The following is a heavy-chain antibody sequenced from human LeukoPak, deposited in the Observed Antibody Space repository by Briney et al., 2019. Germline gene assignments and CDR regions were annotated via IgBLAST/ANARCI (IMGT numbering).Heavy chain of an antibody. CDR3: AKGPNSSGWYVDY. J-gene: IGHJ4*02. V-gene: IGHV3-23*01. D-gene: IGHD6-19*01. CDR2: ISGSGGST. CDR1: GFTFSSYA. Sequence: GGSLRLSCAASGFTFSSYAMSWVRQAPGKGLEWLSGISGSGGSTYYADSVKGRFTISRDKSKNTLYLQMNSLRAEDTAVYYCAKGPNSSGWYVDYWGQGTLVTVSS.